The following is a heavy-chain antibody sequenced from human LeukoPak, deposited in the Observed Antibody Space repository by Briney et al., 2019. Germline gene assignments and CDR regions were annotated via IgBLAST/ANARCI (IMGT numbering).Heavy chain of an antibody. CDR2: VYYNGYT. CDR3: ARKGAVAGPYYFDY. CDR1: GDSISKSGFY. V-gene: IGHV4-39*01. J-gene: IGHJ4*02. D-gene: IGHD6-19*01. Sequence: PSETLSLTCAVSGDSISKSGFYWGWIRQPPGKRPQRIGSVYYNGYTWYHPSLKSRSTVSMDTSKNQFSLKLSSVTAEDTAVYYCARKGAVAGPYYFDYWGQGTLVTVSS.